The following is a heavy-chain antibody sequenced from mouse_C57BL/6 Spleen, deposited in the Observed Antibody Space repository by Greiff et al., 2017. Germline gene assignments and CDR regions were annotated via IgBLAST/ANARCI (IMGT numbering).Heavy chain of an antibody. CDR3: TRVLGRAASFDN. Sequence: EVQVVESGEGLVKPGGSLKLSCAASGFTFSSYAMSWVRQTPEKRLEWVAYISSGGDYIYYADTVKGRFTISRDNARNTLYLQMSSLKSEDTAMYYCTRVLGRAASFDNGGQGTTLTVSS. CDR2: ISSGGDYI. CDR1: GFTFSSYA. V-gene: IGHV5-9-1*02. J-gene: IGHJ2*01. D-gene: IGHD4-1*01.